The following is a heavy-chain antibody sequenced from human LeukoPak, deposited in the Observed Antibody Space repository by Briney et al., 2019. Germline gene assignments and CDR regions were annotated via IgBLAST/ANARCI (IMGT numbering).Heavy chain of an antibody. J-gene: IGHJ4*02. D-gene: IGHD6-19*01. CDR3: ARSSVADTLSAYYFEY. Sequence: ASVKVSCKASGYTFITNDISWVRQAPGQGLEWMGWISTYNGDTKYAQKLQGRVTMTTDTSTNTAYMELRSLRSDDTAMYYCARSSVADTLSAYYFEYWGQGTLVTVSS. V-gene: IGHV1-18*04. CDR2: ISTYNGDT. CDR1: GYTFITND.